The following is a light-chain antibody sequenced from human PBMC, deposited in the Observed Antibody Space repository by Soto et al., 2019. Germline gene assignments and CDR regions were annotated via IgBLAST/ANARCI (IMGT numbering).Light chain of an antibody. CDR1: QSVLSNSNNQNY. Sequence: DIVMTQSPDSLAVSLGERATINCKSSQSVLSNSNNQNYLAWYQQKPGQPPKLLIYWASTRESGVPDRFSGSGSGKDFTLTGSSLQAEDVAVYYCKQYFSTPTFGGGTKVEI. V-gene: IGKV4-1*01. CDR3: KQYFSTPT. J-gene: IGKJ4*01. CDR2: WAS.